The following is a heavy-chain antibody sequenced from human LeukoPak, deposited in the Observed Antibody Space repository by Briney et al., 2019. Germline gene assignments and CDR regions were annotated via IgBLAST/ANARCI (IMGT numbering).Heavy chain of an antibody. CDR2: INHSGST. CDR3: ARTHSRGSYYSRGRAFDY. Sequence: GSLRLSCATSGFTFSSYIMNWVRQPPGKGLEWIGEINHSGSTNYNPSLKSRVTISVDTSKNQFSLKLSSVTAADTAVHYCARTHSRGSYYSRGRAFDYWGQGTLVTVS. V-gene: IGHV4-34*01. J-gene: IGHJ4*02. D-gene: IGHD1-26*01. CDR1: GFTFSSYI.